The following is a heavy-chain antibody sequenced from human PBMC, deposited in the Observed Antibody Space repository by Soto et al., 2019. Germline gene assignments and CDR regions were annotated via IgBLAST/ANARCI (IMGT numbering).Heavy chain of an antibody. Sequence: GESLKISWKGSGYSFTNYWISWVRQMPGIGLEWMGRIDPSDSYTNYSPSFQGHVTISADKSISTAYLQWSSLKASDTAMYYCARHASIAARLDYYYGMDVWGQGTTVTVSS. CDR3: ARHASIAARLDYYYGMDV. D-gene: IGHD6-6*01. CDR1: GYSFTNYW. CDR2: IDPSDSYT. V-gene: IGHV5-10-1*01. J-gene: IGHJ6*02.